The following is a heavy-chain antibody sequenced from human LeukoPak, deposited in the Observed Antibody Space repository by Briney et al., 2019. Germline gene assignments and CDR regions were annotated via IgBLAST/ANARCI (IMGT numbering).Heavy chain of an antibody. D-gene: IGHD6-19*01. CDR2: ISSSGSTI. CDR3: ARAWSSGFAFDI. J-gene: IGHJ3*02. V-gene: IGHV3-48*03. Sequence: PGGSLRLSCAASGFTFSSYEMNWVRQAPGKGLEWVSYISSSGSTIYYADSVKGRFTISRDNAKNSLYLQMNSLRAEDTAVYYCARAWSSGFAFDIWGQGTMVTVSS. CDR1: GFTFSSYE.